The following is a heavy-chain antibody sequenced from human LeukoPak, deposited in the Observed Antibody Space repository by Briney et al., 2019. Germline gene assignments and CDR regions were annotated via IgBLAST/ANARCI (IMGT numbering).Heavy chain of an antibody. CDR1: GGSISSSSYY. V-gene: IGHV4-39*01. J-gene: IGHJ4*02. Sequence: PLETLSLTCTVSGGSISSSSYYWGWIRQPPGKGLEWIGSIYYSGSTYYNPSLKSRVTISVDTSKNQFSLKLSSVTAADTAVYYCATTDSSGPFGYWGQGTLVTVSS. D-gene: IGHD3-22*01. CDR2: IYYSGST. CDR3: ATTDSSGPFGY.